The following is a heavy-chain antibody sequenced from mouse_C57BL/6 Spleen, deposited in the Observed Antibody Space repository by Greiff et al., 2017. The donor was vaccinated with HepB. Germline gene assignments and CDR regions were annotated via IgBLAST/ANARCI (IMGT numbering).Heavy chain of an antibody. Sequence: VQLQQSGTVLARPGASVKMSCKTSGYTFTSYWMHWVKQRPGQGLEWIGAIYPGNSDTSYNQKFKGKAKLTAVTSASTAYMELSSLTNEDSAVYYWTREGLENYYGSSSDYWGQGTTLTVSS. CDR1: GYTFTSYW. J-gene: IGHJ2*01. V-gene: IGHV1-5*01. CDR2: IYPGNSDT. CDR3: TREGLENYYGSSSDY. D-gene: IGHD1-1*01.